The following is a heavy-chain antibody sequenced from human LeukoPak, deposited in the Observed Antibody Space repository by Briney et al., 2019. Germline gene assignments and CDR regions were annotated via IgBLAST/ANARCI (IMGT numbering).Heavy chain of an antibody. CDR1: GYTFTSYY. CDR3: AREVTHHVYYGMDV. V-gene: IGHV1-46*01. Sequence: ASVKVSCKASGYTFTSYYMHWVRQAPGQGLEWMGIISPSGGSTSYAQKFQGRVTMTRDTSTSTVYMELRSLRSDDTAVYFCAREVTHHVYYGMDVWGQGTTVTVSS. CDR2: ISPSGGST. J-gene: IGHJ6*02. D-gene: IGHD4-11*01.